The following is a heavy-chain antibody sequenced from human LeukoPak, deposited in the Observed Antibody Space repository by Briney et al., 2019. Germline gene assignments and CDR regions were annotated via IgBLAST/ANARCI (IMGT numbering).Heavy chain of an antibody. Sequence: GTSLRLSCAASGFTVTSYALHWVRQAPGKGRDWLSDISYDGTDKNYADSVRGRLTISRDNSKNTLYLQTKSLRVEDTALYYCVKGGWGSTFHIWGQGTMVTVSS. J-gene: IGHJ3*02. D-gene: IGHD7-27*01. CDR1: GFTVTSYA. CDR2: ISYDGTDK. V-gene: IGHV3-30*04. CDR3: VKGGWGSTFHI.